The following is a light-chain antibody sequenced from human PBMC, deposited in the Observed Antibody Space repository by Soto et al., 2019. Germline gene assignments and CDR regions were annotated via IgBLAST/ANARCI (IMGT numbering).Light chain of an antibody. CDR1: SSDVGTYNY. J-gene: IGLJ2*01. CDR3: CSYACGYTHAV. V-gene: IGLV2-11*01. Sequence: QSVLTQPRSVSGPPGQSVSISCSGTSSDVGTYNYVSWYQQHPGKAPKLMIYDVSKRPSGVPDRFSGSKSGNTASLTISGLQAEDEADYYCCSYACGYTHAVFGGGTKLTVL. CDR2: DVS.